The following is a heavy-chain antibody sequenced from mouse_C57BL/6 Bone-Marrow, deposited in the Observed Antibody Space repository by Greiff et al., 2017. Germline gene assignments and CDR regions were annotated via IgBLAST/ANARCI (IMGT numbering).Heavy chain of an antibody. CDR2: IDPENGDT. Sequence: EVQLQQSGAELVRPGASVKLSCTASGFNIKDDYMHWVKQRPEQGLEWIGWIDPENGDTEYASKFQGKATITADTSSNTAYLQLSSLTSEDTAVYYCTTSPNYYFDYWGQGTTLTVSS. CDR3: TTSPNYYFDY. CDR1: GFNIKDDY. V-gene: IGHV14-4*01. D-gene: IGHD4-1*01. J-gene: IGHJ2*01.